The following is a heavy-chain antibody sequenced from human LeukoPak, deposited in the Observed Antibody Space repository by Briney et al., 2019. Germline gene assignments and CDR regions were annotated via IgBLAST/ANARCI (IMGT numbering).Heavy chain of an antibody. V-gene: IGHV3-53*01. CDR3: ARTGGGSSWEDAFDI. CDR2: IYTGGST. Sequence: GGSLRLSCAASGFTVSSNYMSWVRQAPGKGLEWVSVIYTGGSTYYADSVKGRFTISRDNSNNTLYLQMNSLRAEDTAVYFCARTGGGSSWEDAFDIWGQGTMVTVSS. J-gene: IGHJ3*02. CDR1: GFTVSSNY. D-gene: IGHD6-13*01.